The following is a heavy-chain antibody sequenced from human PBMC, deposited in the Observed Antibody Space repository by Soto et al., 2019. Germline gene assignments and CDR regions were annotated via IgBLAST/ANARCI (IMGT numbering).Heavy chain of an antibody. V-gene: IGHV1-18*04. CDR3: ARGVDCSGGSCFSFYYYYYGFDV. Sequence: QVQLVQSGTEVKKPGASVKVSCKASGYTFTSYGISWVRQAPGQGLEWVGWIRAYNDNTIYTQKLQGRVTMTTDTSTSTAYMELRSLRSDDTAVYYCARGVDCSGGSCFSFYYYYYGFDVWGQGTTLTVSS. CDR1: GYTFTSYG. D-gene: IGHD2-15*01. CDR2: IRAYNDNT. J-gene: IGHJ6*02.